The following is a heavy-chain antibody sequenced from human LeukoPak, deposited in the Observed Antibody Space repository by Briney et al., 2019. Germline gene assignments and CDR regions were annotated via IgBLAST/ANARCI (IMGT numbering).Heavy chain of an antibody. CDR1: GFTLSSYG. CDR3: ASPYSSGWPGWYFDY. Sequence: GRSLRLSCAASGFTLSSYGMHWVRQAPGKGLEWVAVISYDGSNKYYADSVKGRFTISRDNSKNTLYLQMNSLRAEDTAVYYCASPYSSGWPGWYFDYWGQGTLVTVS. D-gene: IGHD6-19*01. CDR2: ISYDGSNK. V-gene: IGHV3-30*03. J-gene: IGHJ4*02.